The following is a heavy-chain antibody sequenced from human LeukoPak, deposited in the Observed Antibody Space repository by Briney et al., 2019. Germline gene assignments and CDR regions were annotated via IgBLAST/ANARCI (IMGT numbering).Heavy chain of an antibody. D-gene: IGHD6-19*01. Sequence: SGGSLRLSCAASGFTFSSYSMSWVRQAPGKGLEWVSSITATGDTAYYADSVKGRLTISRDNSRNTVYMQMDSLRAEDTAIYYCAGDRNSDWYSPLDYWGQGSQVTVSP. J-gene: IGHJ4*02. CDR3: AGDRNSDWYSPLDY. CDR1: GFTFSSYS. CDR2: ITATGDTA. V-gene: IGHV3-23*01.